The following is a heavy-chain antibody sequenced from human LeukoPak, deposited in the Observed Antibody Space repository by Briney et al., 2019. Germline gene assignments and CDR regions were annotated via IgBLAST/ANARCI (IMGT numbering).Heavy chain of an antibody. V-gene: IGHV3-30*03. Sequence: GGSLRLSCAASGFTFSSYGMHWVRQAPGKGLEWVAVISYDGSNKYYADSVKGRLTISRDNAKNSLYLQMNSLRAEDTAVYYCATSLSGWGTYYYMNVWGKGTTVTVSS. CDR3: ATSLSGWGTYYYMNV. J-gene: IGHJ6*03. CDR1: GFTFSSYG. D-gene: IGHD6-19*01. CDR2: ISYDGSNK.